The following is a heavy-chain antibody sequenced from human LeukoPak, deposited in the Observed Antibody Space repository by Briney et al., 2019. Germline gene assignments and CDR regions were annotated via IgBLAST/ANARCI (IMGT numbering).Heavy chain of an antibody. CDR2: IYTSGST. CDR1: GGSISSYY. CDR3: ARDWGLRRDWYFDL. V-gene: IGHV4-4*07. D-gene: IGHD4-17*01. J-gene: IGHJ2*01. Sequence: SETLSLTCTVSGGSISSYYWSWIRQPAGKGLEWIGRIYTSGSTNYYPSLKSRVTMSVDTSKNQFSLKLSSVTAADTAVYYCARDWGLRRDWYFDLWGRGTLVTVSS.